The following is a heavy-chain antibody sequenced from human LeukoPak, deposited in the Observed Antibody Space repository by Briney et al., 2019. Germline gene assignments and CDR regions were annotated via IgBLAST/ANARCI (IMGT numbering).Heavy chain of an antibody. V-gene: IGHV4-39*07. J-gene: IGHJ5*02. CDR1: GGSISSDSYY. Sequence: SETLSLTCTVSGGSISSDSYYWAWIRQPPGKGLEWIASIYYSGSTNYNPSLKSRVTISVDMSKNQFSLRLNSVTAADTAVYYCARDDGYSYGYRFDPWGQGTLVTVSS. D-gene: IGHD5-18*01. CDR3: ARDDGYSYGYRFDP. CDR2: IYYSGST.